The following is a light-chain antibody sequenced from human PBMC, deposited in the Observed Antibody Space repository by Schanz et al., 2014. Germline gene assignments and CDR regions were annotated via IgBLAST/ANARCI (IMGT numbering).Light chain of an antibody. CDR2: DVS. V-gene: IGLV2-8*01. CDR1: SSDVGGYNY. CDR3: SSNAGSSVV. J-gene: IGLJ2*01. Sequence: QSALTQPPSASGSPGQSVTISCAGTSSDVGGYNYVSWYQQHPGKAPKLMIYDVSNRPSGVSNRFSGSKSGNTASLTISGLQPEDEADYYCSSNAGSSVVFGGGTKLTVL.